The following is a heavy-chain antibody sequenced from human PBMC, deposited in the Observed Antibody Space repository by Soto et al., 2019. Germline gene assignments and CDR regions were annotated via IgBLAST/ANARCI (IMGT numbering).Heavy chain of an antibody. V-gene: IGHV4-4*07. D-gene: IGHD5-12*01. CDR3: ARVRCMATTYYYYYYGMDV. CDR1: GGSISSYY. Sequence: SETLSLTCTVSGGSISSYYWSWIRQPAGKGLEWIGRIYTSGSTNYNPSLKSRVTMSVDTSKNQFSLKLSSVTAADTAVYYCARVRCMATTYYYYYYGMDVWGQGTTVTVSS. CDR2: IYTSGST. J-gene: IGHJ6*02.